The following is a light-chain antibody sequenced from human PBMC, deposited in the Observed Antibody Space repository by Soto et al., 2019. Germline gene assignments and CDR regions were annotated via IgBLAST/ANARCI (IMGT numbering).Light chain of an antibody. CDR1: SSDVGGYNY. J-gene: IGLJ1*01. V-gene: IGLV2-11*01. Sequence: QSALTQPRSVSGSPGQSVTISCTGTSSDVGGYNYVSWYQQHPGKAPKLMIYDVSKRPSGVSDRFSGSKSGNTASLTISGLQAEDEADYYCYSYAGSYTFYVFGTGTKLTVL. CDR2: DVS. CDR3: YSYAGSYTFYV.